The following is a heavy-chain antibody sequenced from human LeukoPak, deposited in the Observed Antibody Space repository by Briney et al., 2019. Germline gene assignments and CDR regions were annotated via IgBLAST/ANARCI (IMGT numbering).Heavy chain of an antibody. D-gene: IGHD4-17*01. Sequence: GGSLRLSCAASGFTFSSYAMSWVRQAPGKGLEWVSSISSSSSYIYYADSVKGRFTISRDNAKNSLYLQMNSLRAEDTAVYYCARQPVTTDLLFWFDPWGQGTLVTVSS. CDR1: GFTFSSYA. CDR2: ISSSSSYI. CDR3: ARQPVTTDLLFWFDP. V-gene: IGHV3-21*01. J-gene: IGHJ5*02.